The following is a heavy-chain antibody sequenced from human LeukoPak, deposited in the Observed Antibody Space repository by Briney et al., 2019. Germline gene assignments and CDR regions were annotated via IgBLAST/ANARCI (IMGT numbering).Heavy chain of an antibody. CDR3: ARGTIGYCSGGSCHHGNGFDP. J-gene: IGHJ5*02. V-gene: IGHV1-69*01. CDR1: GGTFSSYA. Sequence: SVKVSCKASGGTFSSYAISWVRQAPGQGLEWMGGIIPIFGTANYAQKFQGRVTITADESTSTACMELSSLRSGDTAVYYCARGTIGYCSGGSCHHGNGFDPWGQGTLVTVSS. CDR2: IIPIFGTA. D-gene: IGHD2-15*01.